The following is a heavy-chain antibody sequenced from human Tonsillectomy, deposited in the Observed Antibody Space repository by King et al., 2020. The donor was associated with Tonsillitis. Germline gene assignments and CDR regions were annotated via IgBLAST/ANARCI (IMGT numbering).Heavy chain of an antibody. D-gene: IGHD3-10*01. CDR3: AREYYGSGWGYYFDS. J-gene: IGHJ4*02. CDR1: GFPFSSYW. Sequence: VQLVESGGGLVQPGGSLRLSCAASGFPFSSYWMHWVRQAPGKGLVWVSRINSDGSSTSYADSVKGRFTISRDNAKNTLYLQMNSLRAEDTAVYYCAREYYGSGWGYYFDSWGQGPLVPVSS. CDR2: INSDGSST. V-gene: IGHV3-74*01.